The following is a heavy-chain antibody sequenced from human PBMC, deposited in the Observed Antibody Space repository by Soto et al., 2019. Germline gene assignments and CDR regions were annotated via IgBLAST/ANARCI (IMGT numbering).Heavy chain of an antibody. CDR2: IRSKAYGGTT. V-gene: IGHV3-49*03. CDR3: TRAGPPNLWFGELSNTPPSYY. J-gene: IGHJ4*02. D-gene: IGHD3-10*01. Sequence: GGSLRLSCTASGFTFGDYAMSWFRQAPGKGLEWVGFIRSKAYGGTTEYAASVKGRFTISRDDSKSIAYLQMNSLKTEDTAVYYCTRAGPPNLWFGELSNTPPSYYWGQGTLVTVSS. CDR1: GFTFGDYA.